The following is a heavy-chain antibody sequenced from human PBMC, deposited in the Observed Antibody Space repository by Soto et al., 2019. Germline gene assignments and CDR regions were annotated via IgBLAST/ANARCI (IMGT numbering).Heavy chain of an antibody. CDR1: GGSISSYY. V-gene: IGHV4-59*01. CDR3: ARGRRMDYSNDY. D-gene: IGHD4-4*01. CDR2: IYYSGST. Sequence: QVQLQESGPGLVKPSETLSLTCTVSGGSISSYYWSWIRQPPGKGLEWIGYIYYSGSTNYNPSLKSRVTISVDTSKNQFSLKLSSVTAADTAVYYCARGRRMDYSNDYWGQGTLVTVSS. J-gene: IGHJ4*02.